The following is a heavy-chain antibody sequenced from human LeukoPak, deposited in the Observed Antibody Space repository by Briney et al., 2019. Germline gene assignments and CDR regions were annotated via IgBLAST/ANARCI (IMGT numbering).Heavy chain of an antibody. CDR3: ARGGTLFCSSTSCYLELNAFDI. J-gene: IGHJ3*02. CDR2: ISYDGSNK. D-gene: IGHD2-2*01. Sequence: GGSLRLSCAASGFTFSSYAMHWVRQALGKGLEWVAVISYDGSNKYYADSVKGRFTISRDNSKNTLYLQMNSLRAEDTAVYYCARGGTLFCSSTSCYLELNAFDIWGQGTMVTVSS. CDR1: GFTFSSYA. V-gene: IGHV3-30-3*01.